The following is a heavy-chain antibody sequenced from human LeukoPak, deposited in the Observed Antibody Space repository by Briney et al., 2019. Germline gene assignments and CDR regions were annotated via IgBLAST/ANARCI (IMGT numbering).Heavy chain of an antibody. CDR3: AGFRFLGWLFRFDP. D-gene: IGHD3-3*01. CDR1: GFTFSSYW. Sequence: GGSLRLSCAASGFTFSSYWMSWVRQAPGKGLEWVANIKQDGSEKYYVDSVKGRFTISRDNAKNSLYLQMNSLRAEDTAVYYCAGFRFLGWLFRFDPWGQGTLVTVSS. V-gene: IGHV3-7*01. CDR2: IKQDGSEK. J-gene: IGHJ5*02.